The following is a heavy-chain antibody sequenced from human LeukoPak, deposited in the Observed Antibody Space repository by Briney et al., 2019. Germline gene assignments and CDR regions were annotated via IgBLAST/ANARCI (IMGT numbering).Heavy chain of an antibody. J-gene: IGHJ5*02. CDR2: IIPIFGTA. CDR3: ATNRELPGGELVQFDP. Sequence: SVKVSCKASGVTFSSYTINWVRQAPGQGPEWMGGIIPIFGTANYAQRFQGRVTITADESTSTAYMELSSLRSEDTAVYYCATNRELPGGELVQFDPWGQGTLVTVSS. V-gene: IGHV1-69*13. D-gene: IGHD1-7*01. CDR1: GVTFSSYT.